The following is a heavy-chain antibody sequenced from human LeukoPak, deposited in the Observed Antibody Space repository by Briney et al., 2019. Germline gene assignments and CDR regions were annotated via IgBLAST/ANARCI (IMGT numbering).Heavy chain of an antibody. D-gene: IGHD5-18*01. J-gene: IGHJ4*02. CDR1: GFSFSSYA. Sequence: GGSLRLSCAASGFSFSSYAMAWVRQTAGKGLEWVATVSGPGDSKYHAASVKGRFTISRDNSKTTFYLQMNSLRAEDTATYYCAKDGPYDSNGFPFDFWGQGTLVTVSS. CDR3: AKDGPYDSNGFPFDF. V-gene: IGHV3-23*01. CDR2: VSGPGDSK.